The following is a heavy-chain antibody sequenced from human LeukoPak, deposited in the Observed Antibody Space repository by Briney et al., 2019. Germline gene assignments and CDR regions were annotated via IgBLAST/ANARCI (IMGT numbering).Heavy chain of an antibody. Sequence: SGGSLRLSCAASGFTFSGSAMHWVRQTSGKGLEWVGYIRSKSHNYATLYAASVKGRFTISRDDSKNTAYLQMNSLRAEDTAVYYCAKDSEGSGSLIHYWGQGTLVTVSS. CDR2: IRSKSHNYAT. D-gene: IGHD3-10*01. V-gene: IGHV3-73*01. CDR3: AKDSEGSGSLIHY. J-gene: IGHJ4*02. CDR1: GFTFSGSA.